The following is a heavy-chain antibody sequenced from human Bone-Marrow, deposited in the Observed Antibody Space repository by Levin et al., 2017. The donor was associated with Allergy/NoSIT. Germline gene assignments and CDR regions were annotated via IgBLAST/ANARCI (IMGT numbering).Heavy chain of an antibody. Sequence: GGSLRLSCAASGFSFSTYSMSWVRQAPGKGLEWVSSISGNSYYIYNADSMKGRFTISRDNAKNSLYLQMSSLGADDTAVYYCARETCSSTSCVLFDYWGQGTLVTVSS. D-gene: IGHD2-2*01. CDR1: GFSFSTYS. J-gene: IGHJ4*02. CDR2: ISGNSYYI. CDR3: ARETCSSTSCVLFDY. V-gene: IGHV3-21*01.